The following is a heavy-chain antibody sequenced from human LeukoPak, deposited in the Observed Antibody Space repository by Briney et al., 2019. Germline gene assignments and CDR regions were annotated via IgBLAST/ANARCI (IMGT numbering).Heavy chain of an antibody. D-gene: IGHD3-10*01. Sequence: HPGGSLRLSCAASGFTFSSYAMSWVRQAPGKGLEWVSAISGSGGSTYYADSVKGRFTISRDNSKNTLYLQMNSLRAEDTAVYYCAKEWVSLWFGEGYGMDVWGQGTTVTVSS. CDR1: GFTFSSYA. J-gene: IGHJ6*02. V-gene: IGHV3-23*01. CDR2: ISGSGGST. CDR3: AKEWVSLWFGEGYGMDV.